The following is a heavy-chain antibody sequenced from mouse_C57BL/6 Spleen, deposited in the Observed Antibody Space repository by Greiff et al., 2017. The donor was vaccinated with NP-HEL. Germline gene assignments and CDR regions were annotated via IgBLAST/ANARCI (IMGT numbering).Heavy chain of an antibody. CDR3: ARVDYDGYFDV. CDR1: GYSITSGYY. Sequence: EVKLLESGPGLVKPSQSLSLTCSVTGYSITSGYYWNWIRQFPGNKLEWMGFISYDGSNNYNPSLKNRISITRDTSKNQFFLKLNSVTTEDTATYYCARVDYDGYFDVWGTGTTVTVSS. V-gene: IGHV3-6*01. J-gene: IGHJ1*03. D-gene: IGHD2-4*01. CDR2: ISYDGSN.